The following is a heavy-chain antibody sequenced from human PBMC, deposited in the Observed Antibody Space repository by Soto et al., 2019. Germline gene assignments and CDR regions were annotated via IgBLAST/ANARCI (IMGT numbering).Heavy chain of an antibody. J-gene: IGHJ4*02. CDR2: IYYNGST. D-gene: IGHD1-1*01. CDR3: AMTTGSYPDLCDF. Sequence: PSETLSLTCTVSGASMTSSSYFWGFVRQPPGMGLEWTGTIYYNGSTYYSPSLKRRVTISVDTSRSQCSRRLSSVSAADMVIYYCAMTTGSYPDLCDFWGQGALVT. CDR1: GASMTSSSYF. V-gene: IGHV4-39*01.